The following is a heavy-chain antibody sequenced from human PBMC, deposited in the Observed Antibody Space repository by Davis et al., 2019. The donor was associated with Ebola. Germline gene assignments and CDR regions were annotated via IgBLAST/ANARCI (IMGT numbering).Heavy chain of an antibody. CDR2: MNPNSGNT. CDR1: GYTFTSYD. D-gene: IGHD3-10*01. CDR3: ARAPTWSQINYYCFDY. V-gene: IGHV1-8*01. J-gene: IGHJ4*02. Sequence: ASVKVSCKASGYTFTSYDINWVRQAPGQGLEWMGWMNPNSGNTGYAQKFQGRVTMTRNTSISTAYMELNSLRSDDTAVYYCARAPTWSQINYYCFDYWGQGTLVTVSS.